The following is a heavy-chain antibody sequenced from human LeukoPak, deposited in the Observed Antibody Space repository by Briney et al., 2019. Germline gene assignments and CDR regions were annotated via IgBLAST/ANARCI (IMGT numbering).Heavy chain of an antibody. V-gene: IGHV3-21*01. Sequence: GGSLRLSCAASEFTFSNYKMNWVRQAPGEGLEWVSSISSSSSYIYYADSVKGRFTIPRDNAKNSLYMQMNSLTAEDTAVYYCARETGTGSFFNYWGQGTLVPVSS. CDR3: ARETGTGSFFNY. CDR2: ISSSSSYI. D-gene: IGHD1-1*01. CDR1: EFTFSNYK. J-gene: IGHJ4*02.